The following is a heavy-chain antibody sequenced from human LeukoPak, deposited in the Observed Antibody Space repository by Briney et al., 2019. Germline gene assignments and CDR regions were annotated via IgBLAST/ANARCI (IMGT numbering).Heavy chain of an antibody. Sequence: SETLSLTCAVYGGSFSGYYWSWIRQPPGKGLEWIGEISHSGSTNYNPSLKSRVTISVDKSKKHFSLKMTSVTAADTAVYYCARASHDYGDYSHFDYWGQGTLVTVSS. CDR3: ARASHDYGDYSHFDY. V-gene: IGHV4-34*01. D-gene: IGHD4-17*01. CDR1: GGSFSGYY. J-gene: IGHJ4*02. CDR2: ISHSGST.